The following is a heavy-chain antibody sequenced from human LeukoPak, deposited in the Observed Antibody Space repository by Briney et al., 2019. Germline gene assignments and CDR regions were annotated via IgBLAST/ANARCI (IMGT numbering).Heavy chain of an antibody. CDR3: ARDLTGMTAFDI. J-gene: IGHJ3*02. CDR2: ITTYNGNT. V-gene: IGHV1-18*01. CDR1: GYTFTSYG. Sequence: GASVKVSCKTSGYTFTSYGISWVRQAPGQGLEWMGWITTYNGNTHYAQKLQGRVTLTSDTSTSTAYMELRSLRSDDTAVYYCARDLTGMTAFDIWGQGTLVIVSS. D-gene: IGHD1-1*01.